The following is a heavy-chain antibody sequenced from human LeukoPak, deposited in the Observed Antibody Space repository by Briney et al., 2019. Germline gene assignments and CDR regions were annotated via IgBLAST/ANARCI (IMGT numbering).Heavy chain of an antibody. J-gene: IGHJ4*02. Sequence: GGSLRLSCAASGFTFSDYYMSWIRQAPGKGLEWVANIKQDGSEKYYVDSVKGRFTISRGNAKNSLYLQMNSLRAEDTAVYYCAREGLTIFGVVILDYWGQGTLVTVSS. D-gene: IGHD3-3*01. CDR1: GFTFSDYY. CDR3: AREGLTIFGVVILDY. CDR2: IKQDGSEK. V-gene: IGHV3-7*01.